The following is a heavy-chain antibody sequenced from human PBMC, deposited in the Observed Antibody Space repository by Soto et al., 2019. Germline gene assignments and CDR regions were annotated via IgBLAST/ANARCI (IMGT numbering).Heavy chain of an antibody. J-gene: IGHJ4*02. CDR3: ATPALRFLEWLPSAPLDY. D-gene: IGHD3-3*01. CDR2: INHSGTT. V-gene: IGHV4-34*08. CDR1: GGTFSGYY. Sequence: SETLSLTCAVYGGTFSGYYWSWIRQPPGKGLEWIGEINHSGTTNYNPSLKSRVTISADTSKNQFSLKLSSVTAADTAVYYCATPALRFLEWLPSAPLDYWGQGTLVTVSS.